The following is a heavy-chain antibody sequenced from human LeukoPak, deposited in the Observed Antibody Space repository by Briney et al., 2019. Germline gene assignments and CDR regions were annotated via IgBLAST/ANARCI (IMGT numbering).Heavy chain of an antibody. J-gene: IGHJ6*02. CDR3: AREDPRTKVPEGMDV. CDR2: IYYSGTP. Sequence: SETLSLTCTVSGGSISRYYWSWIRQPPGKGLEWIGYIYYSGTPNYNPSLKSRVTISVDTSKNQFSLKLNSVTAADTAVYYCAREDPRTKVPEGMDVWGQGTTVTVSS. V-gene: IGHV4-59*01. D-gene: IGHD4/OR15-4a*01. CDR1: GGSISRYY.